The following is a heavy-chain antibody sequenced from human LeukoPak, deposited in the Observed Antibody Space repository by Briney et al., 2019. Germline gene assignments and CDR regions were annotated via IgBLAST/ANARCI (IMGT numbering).Heavy chain of an antibody. CDR2: ISGSGGST. D-gene: IGHD3-22*01. Sequence: PGGSLRLSCAASGFTFSSYAMSWVRQTPGKGLEWVSAISGSGGSTYYADSVKGRFTISRDNSKNTLYLQMNSLRAEDTAVYYRAKPRYYYDSSGYIDYWGQGTLVTVSS. V-gene: IGHV3-23*01. CDR1: GFTFSSYA. CDR3: AKPRYYYDSSGYIDY. J-gene: IGHJ4*02.